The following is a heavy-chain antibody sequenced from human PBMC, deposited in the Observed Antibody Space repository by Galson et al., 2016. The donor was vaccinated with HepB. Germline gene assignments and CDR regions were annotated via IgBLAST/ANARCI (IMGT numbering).Heavy chain of an antibody. V-gene: IGHV3-23*01. CDR2: ISGSGGST. CDR1: GFTFSSYA. D-gene: IGHD2-15*01. Sequence: SLRLSCAASGFTFSSYAMSWVRQAPGKGLEWVPAISGSGGSTYYADSVKGRFTISRDNSRNTLYLQMNSLRAEDTAVYYCAKGYCSGGSCQGAFDYWGQGTLVTVSS. J-gene: IGHJ4*02. CDR3: AKGYCSGGSCQGAFDY.